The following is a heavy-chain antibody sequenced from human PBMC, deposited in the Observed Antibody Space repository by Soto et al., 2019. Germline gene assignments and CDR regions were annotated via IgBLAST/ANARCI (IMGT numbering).Heavy chain of an antibody. J-gene: IGHJ6*03. D-gene: IGHD3-16*01. V-gene: IGHV3-53*04. CDR3: ARATMGIYARTEYCSMSSSRGLGYMDV. CDR2: IYSGGST. CDR1: GFTVSSNY. Sequence: EVQLVESGGGLVQPGGSLSLSCAASGFTVSSNYMSWVRQAPGQGLEWVSAIYSGGSTYYAESVKGRFTIATHNSNNRLNLDSSILRAEDAAVYYCARATMGIYARTEYCSMSSSRGLGYMDVWGKGTTVTVSS.